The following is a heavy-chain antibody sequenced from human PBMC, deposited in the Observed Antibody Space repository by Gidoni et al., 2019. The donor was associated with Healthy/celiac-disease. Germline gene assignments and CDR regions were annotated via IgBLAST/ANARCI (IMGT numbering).Heavy chain of an antibody. Sequence: QVQLVESGGGVVQPGRSVRLPCAASGFTFRRYAMHWVRQAPGKGREWVAVISYDGINKYYADSVKGRFTISRDNSKNTLYLQMNSLRAEDTAVYYCAREGCTNGVCYAYFDYWGQGTLVTVSS. CDR2: ISYDGINK. CDR1: GFTFRRYA. D-gene: IGHD2-8*01. J-gene: IGHJ4*02. V-gene: IGHV3-30-3*01. CDR3: AREGCTNGVCYAYFDY.